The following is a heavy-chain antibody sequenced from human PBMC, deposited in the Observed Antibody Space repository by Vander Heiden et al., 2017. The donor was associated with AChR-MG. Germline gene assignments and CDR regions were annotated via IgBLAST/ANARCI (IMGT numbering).Heavy chain of an antibody. CDR2: ISWNRGSI. Sequence: EVQLVASGGGLVPPGRSARRSWGALGFHVEDPALHGVRQAPGKGLEWVSGISWNRGSIGYADSVKGRFTISRDNAKNSLYLQMNSLRAEDTALYYCAKDEGYCSSTSCPFGSFDYWGQGTLVTVSS. V-gene: IGHV3-9*01. CDR3: AKDEGYCSSTSCPFGSFDY. J-gene: IGHJ4*02. D-gene: IGHD2-2*01. CDR1: GFHVEDPA.